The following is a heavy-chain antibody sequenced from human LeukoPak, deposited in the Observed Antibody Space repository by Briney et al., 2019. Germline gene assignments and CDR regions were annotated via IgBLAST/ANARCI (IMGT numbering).Heavy chain of an antibody. V-gene: IGHV4-59*01. Sequence: SETLSLTCTVSGGSISSYYWSWIRQPPGKGLEWIGHIYYSGSTNYNPSLKSRVTISVDTSKNQFSLKLSSVTAADTAVYYCARVGVAVAGAIDYWGQGTLVTVSS. D-gene: IGHD6-19*01. J-gene: IGHJ4*02. CDR1: GGSISSYY. CDR3: ARVGVAVAGAIDY. CDR2: IYYSGST.